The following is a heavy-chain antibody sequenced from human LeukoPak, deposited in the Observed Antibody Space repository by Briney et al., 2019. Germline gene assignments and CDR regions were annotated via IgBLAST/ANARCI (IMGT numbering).Heavy chain of an antibody. J-gene: IGHJ5*02. Sequence: PGGSLRLSCEASGFTFSAHWMHWVRQAPGKGLEWVSRISTDGSRTTYADSVRGRFTISRDSVKNTLYLEMLSLTAEDTAVYYCARDLIRARTFDPWGQGTLVTVSS. CDR2: ISTDGSRT. V-gene: IGHV3-74*03. D-gene: IGHD3-10*01. CDR1: GFTFSAHW. CDR3: ARDLIRARTFDP.